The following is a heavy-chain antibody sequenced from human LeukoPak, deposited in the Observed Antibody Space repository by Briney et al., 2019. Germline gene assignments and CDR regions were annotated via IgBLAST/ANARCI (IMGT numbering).Heavy chain of an antibody. CDR3: ARYCSGGSCYSGFDY. D-gene: IGHD2-15*01. CDR1: GYTFTSYN. Sequence: ASVKVSCKASGYTFTSYNINWVRQATGQGLEWMGRMNPNSGNTGPEQKLQGRVTMTRITSTSTAYMELSSLRSEDTAVYYCARYCSGGSCYSGFDYWGQGTLVTVSS. V-gene: IGHV1-8*01. CDR2: MNPNSGNT. J-gene: IGHJ4*02.